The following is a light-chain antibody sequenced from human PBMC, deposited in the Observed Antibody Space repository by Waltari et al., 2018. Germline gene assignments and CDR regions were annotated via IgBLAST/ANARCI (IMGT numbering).Light chain of an antibody. V-gene: IGKV1-5*03. Sequence: DIQMTQSPSALSASVGDRVTITCRASQSISSWLAWYQQKPGKAPKLLIYKACSLERGVPSRFSGSGSGTEFTLTISSLQPDDFATYYCQQYDTYPPYTFGQGTKLEI. CDR2: KAC. CDR3: QQYDTYPPYT. CDR1: QSISSW. J-gene: IGKJ2*01.